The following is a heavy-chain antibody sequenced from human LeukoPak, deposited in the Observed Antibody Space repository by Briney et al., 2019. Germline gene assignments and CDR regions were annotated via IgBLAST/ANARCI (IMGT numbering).Heavy chain of an antibody. CDR1: GFTLSSYA. J-gene: IGHJ5*02. D-gene: IGHD3-3*01. V-gene: IGHV3-30-3*01. Sequence: GGSLRLSCAASGFTLSSYAMHWVRQAPGKGLEWVAVISYDGSNKYYADSVKGRFTISRDNAKNSLYLQMNSLRAEDTAVYYCARAQNYDFWSGYYDWFDPWGQGTLVTVSS. CDR3: ARAQNYDFWSGYYDWFDP. CDR2: ISYDGSNK.